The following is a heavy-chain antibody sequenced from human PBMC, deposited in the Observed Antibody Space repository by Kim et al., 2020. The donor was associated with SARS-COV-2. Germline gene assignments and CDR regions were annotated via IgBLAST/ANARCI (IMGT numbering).Heavy chain of an antibody. D-gene: IGHD6-13*01. V-gene: IGHV1-18*01. CDR3: ARDYSSSFDY. Sequence: NTNYAQKLQGRVTMTTDTSTSTAYMELRSLRSDDTAVYYCARDYSSSFDYWGQGTLVTVSS. J-gene: IGHJ4*02. CDR2: NT.